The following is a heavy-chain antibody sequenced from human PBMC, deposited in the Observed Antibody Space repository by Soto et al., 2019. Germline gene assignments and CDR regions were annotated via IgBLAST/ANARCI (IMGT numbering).Heavy chain of an antibody. CDR2: ISGSGFKK. CDR1: GFIFENFG. Sequence: GGFLRLSCAASGFIFENFGMSWIRQAPGKGLEWISSISGSGFKKYYADSVKGRFTISRDNSKSTVYLELNNLSAEDTAVYHCAKNQGVELVPLATVDWFDPWGQGSVVTVSS. CDR3: AKNQGVELVPLATVDWFDP. D-gene: IGHD1-26*01. J-gene: IGHJ5*02. V-gene: IGHV3-23*01.